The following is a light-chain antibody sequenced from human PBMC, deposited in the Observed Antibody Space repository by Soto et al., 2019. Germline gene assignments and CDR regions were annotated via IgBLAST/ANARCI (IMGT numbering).Light chain of an antibody. CDR1: QGISSY. CDR2: GAS. V-gene: IGKV1-9*01. J-gene: IGKJ5*01. Sequence: IQLTQSPSSLSASVGDRVTITCRASQGISSYLAWYQQKPGKAPKFLIYGASTLQSGVPSRFTGSGSGTDFALTVNSLQAEDFATYYCQQGYSSPATFGQGTRLEIK. CDR3: QQGYSSPAT.